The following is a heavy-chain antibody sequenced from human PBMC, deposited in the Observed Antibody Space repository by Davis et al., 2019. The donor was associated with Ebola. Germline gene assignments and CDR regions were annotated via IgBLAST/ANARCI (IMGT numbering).Heavy chain of an antibody. CDR3: AKGSNYDFWSGSNWFDP. CDR2: ITSSGSYI. J-gene: IGHJ5*02. CDR1: GFTFSSYD. Sequence: GGSLRLSCTASGFTFSSYDMNWVRQAPGKGLEWVSSITSSGSYIYYADSVKGRFTISRDNSKNTLYLQMNSLRAEDTAVYYCAKGSNYDFWSGSNWFDPWGQGTLVTVSS. V-gene: IGHV3-21*01. D-gene: IGHD3-3*01.